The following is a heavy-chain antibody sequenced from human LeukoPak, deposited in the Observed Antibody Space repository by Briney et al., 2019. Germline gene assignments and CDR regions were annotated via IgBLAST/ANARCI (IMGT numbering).Heavy chain of an antibody. Sequence: SETLSLTCTVSGGSISSGSYYWSWIRQPAGKGLEWIGRIYTSGSTNYNPSLKSRATISVDMSKNQFSLKLSSVTAADTAVYYCARDPGGRNWFDPWGLGTLVTVSS. D-gene: IGHD3-10*01. CDR2: IYTSGST. J-gene: IGHJ5*02. CDR1: GGSISSGSYY. V-gene: IGHV4-61*02. CDR3: ARDPGGRNWFDP.